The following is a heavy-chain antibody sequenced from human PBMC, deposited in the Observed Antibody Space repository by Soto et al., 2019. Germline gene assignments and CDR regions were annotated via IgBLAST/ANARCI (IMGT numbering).Heavy chain of an antibody. Sequence: GGSLRLSCAASGFTFSNYGMHWVRQAPGKGLEWVAIIWHDGNNKYYADSVRGRFIISRDNSKNKLYLQINSLRAEDTAVYYCASDVVGASDSYGLDVWGQGTPVTVSS. D-gene: IGHD1-26*01. V-gene: IGHV3-33*01. CDR3: ASDVVGASDSYGLDV. CDR1: GFTFSNYG. J-gene: IGHJ6*02. CDR2: IWHDGNNK.